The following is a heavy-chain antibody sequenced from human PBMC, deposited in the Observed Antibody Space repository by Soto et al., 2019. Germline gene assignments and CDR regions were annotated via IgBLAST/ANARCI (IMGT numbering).Heavy chain of an antibody. Sequence: SQTLSLTCAISGDSVSESSVSWNWTRQSPSRGLEWLGRTNYGSKWSYAYAESVRSRITISADTSKNQLSLELNFVTPEDTAVYYCVRVRHLVSGPLGLLAYWGQGTLVPVSS. D-gene: IGHD3-3*01. CDR3: VRVRHLVSGPLGLLAY. V-gene: IGHV6-1*01. CDR2: TNYGSKWSY. CDR1: GDSVSESSVS. J-gene: IGHJ4*02.